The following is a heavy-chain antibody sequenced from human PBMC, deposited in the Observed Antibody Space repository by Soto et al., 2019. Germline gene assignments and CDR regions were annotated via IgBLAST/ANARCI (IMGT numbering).Heavy chain of an antibody. Sequence: EVQLVESGGGLVQPGRSLRLSCVASGFTFDDYTMHWVRQAPGKGLEWVSGISWNSGSISYAGSVKGRFTISRDNAKKSVYLQMSRLRHEDRAFYYCVNDKVSTVSVGWFDPWGQGTLVSVAS. J-gene: IGHJ5*02. D-gene: IGHD4-4*01. CDR3: VNDKVSTVSVGWFDP. CDR2: ISWNSGSI. V-gene: IGHV3-9*01. CDR1: GFTFDDYT.